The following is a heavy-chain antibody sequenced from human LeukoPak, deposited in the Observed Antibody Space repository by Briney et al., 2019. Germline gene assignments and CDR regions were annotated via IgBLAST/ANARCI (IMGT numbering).Heavy chain of an antibody. J-gene: IGHJ6*02. CDR2: IFPRDSDV. D-gene: IGHD3-10*01. CDR3: VRSLPGTLLRGYGMDV. CDR1: GYTFTSYW. Sequence: GESLKISCKASGYTFTSYWIGWVRHTPGKGLECMGVIFPRDSDVRYSPSFQGQVTISADKSTNTAYLHWGSLKASDSAMYYCVRSLPGTLLRGYGMDVWGPGTTGTVS. V-gene: IGHV5-51*01.